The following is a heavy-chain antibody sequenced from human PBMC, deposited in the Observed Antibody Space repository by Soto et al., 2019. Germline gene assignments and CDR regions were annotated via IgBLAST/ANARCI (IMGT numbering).Heavy chain of an antibody. V-gene: IGHV3-30-3*01. CDR3: ARDYGYDFWSGYWPNYYYGMDV. D-gene: IGHD3-3*01. CDR1: GFTFSSYA. CDR2: ISYDGSNK. Sequence: GGSLRLSCAASGFTFSSYAMHWVRQAPGKGLEWVAVISYDGSNKYYADSVKGRFTISRDNSKNTLYLQMNSLRAEDTAVYYCARDYGYDFWSGYWPNYYYGMDVWGQGTTVTVS. J-gene: IGHJ6*02.